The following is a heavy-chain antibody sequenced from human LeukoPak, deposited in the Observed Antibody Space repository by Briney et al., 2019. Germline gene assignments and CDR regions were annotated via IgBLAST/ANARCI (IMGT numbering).Heavy chain of an antibody. CDR2: ISYDGSNK. Sequence: GGSLRLSCAASGFTFSSYGMHWVRQAPGKGLEWVAVISYDGSNKYYADSVKGRFTISRDNSKNTLYLQMNSLRAEDTAVYYCAKDLQFVFPLDYWGQGTLVTVSS. J-gene: IGHJ4*02. CDR1: GFTFSSYG. V-gene: IGHV3-30*18. CDR3: AKDLQFVFPLDY. D-gene: IGHD4-11*01.